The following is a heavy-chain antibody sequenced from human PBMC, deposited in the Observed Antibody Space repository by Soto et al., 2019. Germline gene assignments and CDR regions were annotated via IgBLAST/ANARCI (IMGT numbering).Heavy chain of an antibody. CDR2: INSGNGNT. D-gene: IGHD2-15*01. CDR3: ARGGICSGGSCYFNYYFDY. CDR1: GYTFTTYA. J-gene: IGHJ4*02. V-gene: IGHV1-3*01. Sequence: ASVKVSCKASGYTFTTYAMHWVRQAPGQRLEWMGWINSGNGNTKYSQNFQGRVTITRDTSASTSYMELSSLRSEDTAVYYCARGGICSGGSCYFNYYFDYWGQRTLVTVSS.